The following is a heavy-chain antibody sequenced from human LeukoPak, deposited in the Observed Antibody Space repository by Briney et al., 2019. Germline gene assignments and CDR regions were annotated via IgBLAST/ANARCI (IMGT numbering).Heavy chain of an antibody. CDR3: ARDRVGGWAFDI. CDR2: ISENGGRT. J-gene: IGHJ3*02. D-gene: IGHD3-16*01. V-gene: IGHV3-64*01. Sequence: EPGGSLRLSCAASGFTLSSYWMHWVRQAPGKGLEYVSAISENGGRTYYANSVKGRFTNSRDNSKNTLYLQMDSLRAEDMAVYYGARDRVGGWAFDIWGQGTMVTVSS. CDR1: GFTLSSYW.